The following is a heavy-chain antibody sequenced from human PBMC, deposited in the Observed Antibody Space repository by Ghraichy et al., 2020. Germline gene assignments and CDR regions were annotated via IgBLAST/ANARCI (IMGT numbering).Heavy chain of an antibody. J-gene: IGHJ4*02. CDR3: ARLYGSGSYYFDY. CDR2: INQSGGT. Sequence: SETLSLTCAVYGGSFSGYYWSWIRQPPGKGLEWIGEINQSGGTNYNPSLKSRVTISVDTSKSQFSLKLTSVTAADTAVYYCARLYGSGSYYFDYWGQGTLVTVSS. D-gene: IGHD3-10*01. CDR1: GGSFSGYY. V-gene: IGHV4-34*01.